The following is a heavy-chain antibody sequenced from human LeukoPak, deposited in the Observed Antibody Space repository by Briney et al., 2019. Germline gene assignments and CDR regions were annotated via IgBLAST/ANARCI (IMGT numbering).Heavy chain of an antibody. Sequence: PSQTLSLTCAISGDSVSSNNAAWNWIRQSPSRGLEWLGRTYHRSTWYDDYVVSVRSRLTITPDISKNQVSLQLNSVTSEDTAVYYCTREVAGTGGFDYWGQGITVTVSS. D-gene: IGHD6-13*01. CDR1: GDSVSSNNAA. CDR3: TREVAGTGGFDY. V-gene: IGHV6-1*01. J-gene: IGHJ4*02. CDR2: TYHRSTWYD.